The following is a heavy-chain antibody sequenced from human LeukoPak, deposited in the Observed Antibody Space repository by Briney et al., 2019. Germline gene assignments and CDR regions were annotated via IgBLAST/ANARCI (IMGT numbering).Heavy chain of an antibody. Sequence: SETLSLTCSVSGGSISSYYWSWIRQSPGKGLEWIGYIYYTGSTNYNPSLESRVTISVDTSKKQLSLKLSSVTAADTAVYYCSRDRRESTKPNDAFDFWGQGTMVTVSS. CDR1: GGSISSYY. J-gene: IGHJ3*01. V-gene: IGHV4-59*01. D-gene: IGHD1-1*01. CDR2: IYYTGST. CDR3: SRDRRESTKPNDAFDF.